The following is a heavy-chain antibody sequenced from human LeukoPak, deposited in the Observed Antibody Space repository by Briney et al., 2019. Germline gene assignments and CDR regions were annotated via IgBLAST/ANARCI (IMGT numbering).Heavy chain of an antibody. V-gene: IGHV3-23*01. D-gene: IGHD3-9*01. Sequence: GGSLRLSCAASGFTFSSYAMSWVRQAPGKGLEWVSAISGSCGSTYYADSVKGRFTISRDNSKNTLYLQMNSLRAEDTAVYYCAKDQILTGYYNAKNYYYYYGMDVWGKGTTVTVSS. CDR3: AKDQILTGYYNAKNYYYYYGMDV. CDR1: GFTFSSYA. CDR2: ISGSCGST. J-gene: IGHJ6*04.